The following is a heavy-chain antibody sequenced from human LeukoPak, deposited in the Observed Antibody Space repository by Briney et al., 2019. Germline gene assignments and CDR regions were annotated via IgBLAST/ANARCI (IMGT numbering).Heavy chain of an antibody. V-gene: IGHV1-46*01. CDR1: GYTFTSYY. J-gene: IGHJ4*02. D-gene: IGHD3-22*01. Sequence: ASVKVSCKASGYTFTSYYMHWVRQAPGQGLEWMGIINPSGGSTSYARKFQGRVTMTRDTSTSTVYMELSSLRSEDTAVYYCARGGCPYYYDSSGYCLFDYWGQGTLVTVSS. CDR3: ARGGCPYYYDSSGYCLFDY. CDR2: INPSGGST.